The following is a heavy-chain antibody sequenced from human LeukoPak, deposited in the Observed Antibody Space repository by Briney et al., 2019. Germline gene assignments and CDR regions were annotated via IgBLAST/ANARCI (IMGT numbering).Heavy chain of an antibody. D-gene: IGHD1-26*01. Sequence: GGSLRLSCAASGFTFSSYAMSWVRQAPGKGLEWVSSISSSSSYIYYADSVKGRFTISRDNAKNSLYLQMNSLRAEDTAVYYCARDRGSYPDAFDIWGQGTMVTVSS. CDR3: ARDRGSYPDAFDI. V-gene: IGHV3-21*01. CDR2: ISSSSSYI. J-gene: IGHJ3*02. CDR1: GFTFSSYA.